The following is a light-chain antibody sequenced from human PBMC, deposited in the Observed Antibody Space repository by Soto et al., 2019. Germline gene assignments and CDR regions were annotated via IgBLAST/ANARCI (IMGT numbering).Light chain of an antibody. CDR1: QGVSTK. V-gene: IGKV3D-11*01. J-gene: IGKJ5*01. CDR3: QHRSSWPIT. CDR2: DAS. Sequence: EIVMTQSPATLSVSPGERATLSCRASQGVSTKLAWYQQKPGQAPRLLIFDASARATGIPARFSGSGSGTDFTLTISSLEPEDFAVYYCQHRSSWPITFGQGTRLEIK.